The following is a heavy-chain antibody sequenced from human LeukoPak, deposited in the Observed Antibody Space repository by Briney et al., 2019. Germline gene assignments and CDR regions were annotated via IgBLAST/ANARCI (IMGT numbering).Heavy chain of an antibody. Sequence: SETLSLTCTVSGGSISSYYWSWIRQPPGKGLEWIGYIYYSGSTNYNPSLKSRVTISVDTSKNQFSLKLSSVTAADTAVYYCARLLGYCSGGSCYYFDYWGQGTLVTVSS. V-gene: IGHV4-59*01. CDR1: GGSISSYY. D-gene: IGHD2-15*01. CDR2: IYYSGST. J-gene: IGHJ4*02. CDR3: ARLLGYCSGGSCYYFDY.